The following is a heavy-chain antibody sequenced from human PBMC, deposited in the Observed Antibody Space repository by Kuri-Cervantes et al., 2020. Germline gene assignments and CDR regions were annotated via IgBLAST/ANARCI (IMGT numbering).Heavy chain of an antibody. J-gene: IGHJ4*02. CDR2: IIPIFGTA. D-gene: IGHD6-13*01. Sequence: SVKVSCKASGGTFSSYAISWVRQAPGQGLEWMGGIIPIFGTANYAQKFQGRVTMTEDTSTDTAYMELSSLRSEDTAVYYCATFSSSWKNADDYWGQGTLVTVSS. CDR3: ATFSSSWKNADDY. V-gene: IGHV1-69*06. CDR1: GGTFSSYA.